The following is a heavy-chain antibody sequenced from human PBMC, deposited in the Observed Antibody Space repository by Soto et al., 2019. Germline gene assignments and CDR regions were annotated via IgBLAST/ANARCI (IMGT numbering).Heavy chain of an antibody. V-gene: IGHV1-3*01. CDR3: ARHEVGVGPSGAFEI. Sequence: ASVKVSCKASVYTFTSYAMQWVRQAPGQRLEWMGWINAGNGNRKYSQKFQGRVTISADRSINTAYLRWSSLKASDTAMYYCARHEVGVGPSGAFEIWGQGTMVTVSS. CDR2: INAGNGNR. D-gene: IGHD1-26*01. CDR1: VYTFTSYA. J-gene: IGHJ3*02.